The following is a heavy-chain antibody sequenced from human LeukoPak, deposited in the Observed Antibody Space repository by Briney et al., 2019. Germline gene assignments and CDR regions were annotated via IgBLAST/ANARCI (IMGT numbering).Heavy chain of an antibody. CDR1: GFTFSSYE. CDR2: ISSSGSTI. D-gene: IGHD6-13*01. CDR3: ARPIAAAGTEWFDP. V-gene: IGHV3-48*03. J-gene: IGHJ5*02. Sequence: PGGSLRLPCAASGFTFSSYEMNWVRQAPGKGLEWVSYISSSGSTIYYADSVKGRFTISRDNAKNSLYLQMNSLRAEDTAVYYCARPIAAAGTEWFDPWGQGTLVTVSS.